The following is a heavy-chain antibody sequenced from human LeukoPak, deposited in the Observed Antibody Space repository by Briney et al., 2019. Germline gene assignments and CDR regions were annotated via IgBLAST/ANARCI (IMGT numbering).Heavy chain of an antibody. J-gene: IGHJ2*01. V-gene: IGHV1-2*02. D-gene: IGHD3-22*01. Sequence: GASVKVSCKASGYTFTSYDINWVRQATGQGLEWMGWINPKRGGTKYAQKFQGRVTMTRDTSISTAYMELSSLRSDDTAVYYCARDIGDSSGDYWYFDLWGRGTLVTVSS. CDR2: INPKRGGT. CDR3: ARDIGDSSGDYWYFDL. CDR1: GYTFTSYD.